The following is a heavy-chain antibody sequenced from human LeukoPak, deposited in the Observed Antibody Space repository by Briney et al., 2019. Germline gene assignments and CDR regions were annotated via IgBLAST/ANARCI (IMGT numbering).Heavy chain of an antibody. CDR3: ARGGHVVVVAATPGD. CDR1: GYTFTGYY. Sequence: ASVKVSCKASGYTFTGYYMHWVRQAPRQGLEWMGWINPNSGGTNYAQKFQGRVTMTRDTSISTAYMELSRLRSDDTAVYYCARGGHVVVVAATPGDWGQGTLVTVSS. CDR2: INPNSGGT. J-gene: IGHJ4*02. V-gene: IGHV1-2*02. D-gene: IGHD2-15*01.